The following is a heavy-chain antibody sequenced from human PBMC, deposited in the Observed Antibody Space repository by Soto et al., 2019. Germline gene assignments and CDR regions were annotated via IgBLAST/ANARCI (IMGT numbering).Heavy chain of an antibody. CDR2: IRWDGGST. CDR1: GFTFDDYA. Sequence: GGSLRLSCAASGFTFDDYAMHWVRQAPGKGLEWVSLIRWDGGSTYYADSVKGRFTISRDNSKNSLYLQMNSLRAEDAALYYCAKDMGQGQNYYYYYGMDVWGQGTTVTVSS. CDR3: AKDMGQGQNYYYYYGMDV. J-gene: IGHJ6*02. V-gene: IGHV3-43D*03.